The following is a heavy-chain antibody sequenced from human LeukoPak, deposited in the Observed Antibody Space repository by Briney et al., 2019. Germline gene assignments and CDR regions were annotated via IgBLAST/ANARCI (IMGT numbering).Heavy chain of an antibody. CDR3: ARGFYGAGSHFDY. D-gene: IGHD3-10*01. CDR1: GGSISSGDFP. Sequence: SETLSLTCAVSGGSISSGDFPWSWIRQPPGKGLEWIGYIFHTGHTSYNPSLKSRVTISVDMSKNQLSLRLTSVTAADTAVYYCARGFYGAGSHFDYWGQGALVTVSS. CDR2: IFHTGHT. J-gene: IGHJ4*02. V-gene: IGHV4-30-2*01.